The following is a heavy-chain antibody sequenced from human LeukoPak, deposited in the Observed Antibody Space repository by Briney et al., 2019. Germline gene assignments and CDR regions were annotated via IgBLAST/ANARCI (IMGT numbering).Heavy chain of an antibody. V-gene: IGHV4-34*01. CDR1: SGSFSGYY. CDR2: INHSGST. CDR3: ARQRDWKPDY. D-gene: IGHD1-1*01. J-gene: IGHJ4*02. Sequence: PSETLSLTCAVYSGSFSGYYWSWIRQPPGKGLEWIGEINHSGSTNYNPSLKSRVTISVDTSKNQFSLKLSSVTAADTAVYYCARQRDWKPDYWGQGTLVTVSS.